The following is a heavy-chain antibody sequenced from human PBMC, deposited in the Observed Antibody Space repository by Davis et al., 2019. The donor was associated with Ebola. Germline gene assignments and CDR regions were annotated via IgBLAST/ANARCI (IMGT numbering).Heavy chain of an antibody. J-gene: IGHJ4*02. D-gene: IGHD3-22*01. Sequence: MPSETLSLTCTVSSGSISSNYWSWIRQPPGKGLEWIGYVYFSGSTYYNPSLKSRVTISVDTSKNQFSLKLSSVTAADTAVYYCARAPSYDEDYWGQGTLVTVSS. CDR3: ARAPSYDEDY. CDR2: VYFSGST. CDR1: SGSISSNY. V-gene: IGHV4-59*01.